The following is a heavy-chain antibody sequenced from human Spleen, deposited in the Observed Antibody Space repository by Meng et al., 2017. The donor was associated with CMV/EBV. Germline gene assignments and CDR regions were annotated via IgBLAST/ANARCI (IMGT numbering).Heavy chain of an antibody. CDR1: GYTFTSYG. J-gene: IGHJ6*02. Sequence: ASVKVSCKASGYTFTSYGISWVRQAPGQGLEWMGWMNPNSGNTGYAQKFQGRVTMTRNTSISTAYMELSSLRSEDTAVYYCARGLGGSVVVPAAIDYYYYYGMDVWGQGTTVTVSS. CDR2: MNPNSGNT. CDR3: ARGLGGSVVVPAAIDYYYYYGMDV. V-gene: IGHV1-8*02. D-gene: IGHD2-2*02.